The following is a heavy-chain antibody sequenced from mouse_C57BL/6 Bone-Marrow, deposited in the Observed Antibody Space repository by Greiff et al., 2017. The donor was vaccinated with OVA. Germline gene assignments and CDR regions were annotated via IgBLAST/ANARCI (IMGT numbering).Heavy chain of an antibody. CDR1: GFSLTSYG. CDR3: ARCPHLLHYYATDY. J-gene: IGHJ4*01. Sequence: QVQLQQSGPGLVQPSQSLSITCTVSGFSLTSYGVHWVRQSPGKGLEWLGVIWSGGSTDYNAAFISRLSISKDNSKSQVFFKMNSLQADDTAIYYCARCPHLLHYYATDYWGQGTSATVSS. CDR2: IWSGGST. D-gene: IGHD1-1*01. V-gene: IGHV2-2*01.